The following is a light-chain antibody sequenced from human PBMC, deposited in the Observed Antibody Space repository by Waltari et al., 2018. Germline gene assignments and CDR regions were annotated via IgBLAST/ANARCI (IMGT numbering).Light chain of an antibody. J-gene: IGLJ3*02. CDR2: DVT. Sequence: QSTLTQPRFVAGSPGQSVGIPCTGSDRAKRCYAYVSWYQHHPGKAPKLVIYDVTKRPSGVPDRFSGSKCGTSASLTVSRLHADDEADYYCCSFAGTWVFGGGTKLTVL. V-gene: IGLV2-11*01. CDR1: DRAKRCYAY. CDR3: CSFAGTWV.